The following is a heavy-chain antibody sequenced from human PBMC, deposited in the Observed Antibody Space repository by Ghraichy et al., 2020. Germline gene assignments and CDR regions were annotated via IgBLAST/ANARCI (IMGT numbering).Heavy chain of an antibody. CDR3: ARDHTGYHAFGI. J-gene: IGHJ3*02. V-gene: IGHV4-31*03. D-gene: IGHD6-13*01. Sequence: SETLSLTCTVSGGSISSGGYYWSWIRQHPGKGLEWIGYIYYSGSTYYNPSLKSRVTISVDTSKNQFSLKLSSVTAADTAVYYCARDHTGYHAFGIWGQGTMVTVSS. CDR1: GGSISSGGYY. CDR2: IYYSGST.